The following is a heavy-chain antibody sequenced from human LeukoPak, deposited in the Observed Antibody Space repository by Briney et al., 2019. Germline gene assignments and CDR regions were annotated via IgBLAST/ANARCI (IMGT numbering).Heavy chain of an antibody. J-gene: IGHJ3*02. D-gene: IGHD2-2*03. CDR3: ASNGYCSSTSCPGAFDI. V-gene: IGHV6-1*01. CDR1: GDSVSSNSAA. Sequence: SQTLSLTCAISGDSVSSNSAAWNWIGQSPSRGLEWLGRTYYRSKWYNDYAVSVKSRITINPDTSKNQFSLQLNSVTPEDTAVYYCASNGYCSSTSCPGAFDIWGQGTMVTVSS. CDR2: TYYRSKWYN.